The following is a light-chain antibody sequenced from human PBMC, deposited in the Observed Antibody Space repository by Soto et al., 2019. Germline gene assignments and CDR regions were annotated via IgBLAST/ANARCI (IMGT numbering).Light chain of an antibody. CDR2: DVS. CDR3: CSFTTTSTHV. J-gene: IGLJ1*01. Sequence: QSVLTQPRSVSGSPRQSVTISCTGTSSDVGGYNYVSWYQQHPGKAPKLMIYDVSQRPSGVPDRFSGSKSGNTASLAISGLQAEDEADYYCCSFTTTSTHVFGTGTKVTVL. V-gene: IGLV2-11*01. CDR1: SSDVGGYNY.